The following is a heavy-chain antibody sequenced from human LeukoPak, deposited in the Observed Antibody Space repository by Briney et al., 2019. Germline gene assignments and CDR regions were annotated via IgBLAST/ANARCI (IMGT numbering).Heavy chain of an antibody. CDR3: ARLRLQYIFDY. V-gene: IGHV4-31*03. Sequence: PSETLSLTCNVSGASISSGGYYWSWSRQHPGKGLEWIGYIYYSGSTYYNPSLKSRVTISVDISKNQFFLRLSSVSAADTAVYYCARLRLQYIFDYWGQGALVTVPS. J-gene: IGHJ4*02. CDR1: GASISSGGYY. D-gene: IGHD4-11*01. CDR2: IYYSGST.